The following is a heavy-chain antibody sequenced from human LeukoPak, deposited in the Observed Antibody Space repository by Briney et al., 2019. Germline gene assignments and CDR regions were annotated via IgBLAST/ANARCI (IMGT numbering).Heavy chain of an antibody. J-gene: IGHJ5*02. CDR2: THYSGNT. D-gene: IGHD4-17*01. Sequence: SETLSLTCTVSGGSVSSGSYHWSWIRQPPGKGLEWIGYTHYSGNTYYNPSLRSRVTISLDTSKKQFSLWLRSVTAADTAVYYCARVRGDYVNLFDPWGQGTLVTVSS. CDR1: GGSVSSGSYH. V-gene: IGHV4-61*01. CDR3: ARVRGDYVNLFDP.